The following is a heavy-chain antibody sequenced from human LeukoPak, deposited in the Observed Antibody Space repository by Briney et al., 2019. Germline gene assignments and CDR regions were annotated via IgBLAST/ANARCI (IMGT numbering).Heavy chain of an antibody. Sequence: PGGSLRLSCAASGFTFSSYAMSWVRQAPGKGLEWVSAISGSGGSTYYADSVKGRFTISRDNSKNTLYLQMNSLRAEDTAVYYRAEADYDFWSGYLYYFDYWGQGTLVTVSS. V-gene: IGHV3-23*01. D-gene: IGHD3-3*01. J-gene: IGHJ4*02. CDR2: ISGSGGST. CDR3: AEADYDFWSGYLYYFDY. CDR1: GFTFSSYA.